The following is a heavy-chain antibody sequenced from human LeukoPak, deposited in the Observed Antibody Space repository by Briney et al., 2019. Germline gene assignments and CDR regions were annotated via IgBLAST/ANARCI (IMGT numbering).Heavy chain of an antibody. CDR2: IWYDGSNK. J-gene: IGHJ3*02. CDR3: AREGDDYYDSSGTPQDAFDI. D-gene: IGHD3-22*01. V-gene: IGHV3-33*01. CDR1: GFTFSIYA. Sequence: PGGSLRLSCAASGFTFSIYAMHWVRQAPGKGLEWVAVIWYDGSNKYYADSVKGRFTISRDNSKNTLYLQMNSLRAEDTAVYYCAREGDDYYDSSGTPQDAFDIWGQGTMVTVSS.